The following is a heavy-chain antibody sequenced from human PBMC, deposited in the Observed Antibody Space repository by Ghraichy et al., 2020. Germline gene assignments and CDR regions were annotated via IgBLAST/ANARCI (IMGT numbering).Heavy chain of an antibody. CDR2: INSGGST. CDR1: GLTVNGNY. Sequence: GGSLRLSCAASGLTVNGNYMTWGRLGPGKGLEWVSLINSGGSTYNADSVKGRFTISRDESKNTLYLQMNSLRAEDTAVYYCARDPSYCASTRCYSGLDVWGPGTTVTVS. V-gene: IGHV3-53*01. J-gene: IGHJ6*02. D-gene: IGHD2-2*02. CDR3: ARDPSYCASTRCYSGLDV.